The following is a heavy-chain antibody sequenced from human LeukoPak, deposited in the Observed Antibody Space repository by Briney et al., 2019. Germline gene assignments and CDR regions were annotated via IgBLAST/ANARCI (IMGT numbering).Heavy chain of an antibody. CDR1: GGSISSYY. J-gene: IGHJ6*02. Sequence: SETLSLTCTVSGGSISSYYWSWIRQPPGKGLEWIGYIYYSGSTNYNPSLKSRVTISVDTSKNQFSLKLSSVTAADTAVYYCARQNSVAGTVYYYYGMDVWGQGTTATVSS. D-gene: IGHD6-19*01. CDR2: IYYSGST. V-gene: IGHV4-59*08. CDR3: ARQNSVAGTVYYYYGMDV.